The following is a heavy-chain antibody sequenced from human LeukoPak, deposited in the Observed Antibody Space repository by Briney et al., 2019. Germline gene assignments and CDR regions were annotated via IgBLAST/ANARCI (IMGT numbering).Heavy chain of an antibody. V-gene: IGHV3-66*01. Sequence: GGSLRLSCAASGFTVSSNYMSWVRQAPGRGLEWVSVIYCDGTTYYADSVKGRFTISRDNSKNTVYLQMNSLRAEDTAVYYCYSSGSYYGVMEVWGQGTTVTVSS. CDR1: GFTVSSNY. CDR2: IYCDGTT. J-gene: IGHJ6*02. D-gene: IGHD3-10*01. CDR3: YSSGSYYGVMEV.